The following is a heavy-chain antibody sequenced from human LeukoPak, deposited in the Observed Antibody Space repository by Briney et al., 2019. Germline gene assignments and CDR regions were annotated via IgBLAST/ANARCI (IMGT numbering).Heavy chain of an antibody. CDR3: ATMDTAMDPATGAFDI. Sequence: GGSLRLSCAASGFTVSSNYMSWVRQAPGKGLERVSVIYSGGSTYYADSVKGRFTISRDNSKNTLYLQMSSLKASDTARYYCATMDTAMDPATGAFDIWGQGTMVTVSS. V-gene: IGHV3-53*01. CDR2: IYSGGST. CDR1: GFTVSSNY. J-gene: IGHJ3*02. D-gene: IGHD5-18*01.